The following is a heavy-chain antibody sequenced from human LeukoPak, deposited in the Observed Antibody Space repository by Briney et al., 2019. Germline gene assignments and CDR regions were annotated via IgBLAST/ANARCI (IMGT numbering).Heavy chain of an antibody. CDR1: GVSISSSSYY. D-gene: IGHD2-2*01. Sequence: SETLSLTCTVSGVSISSSSYYWGWIRQPPGKGLEWTGSIYYTGSTYYNPSLKSRVTISIDTSKNQFSLKLSSVTAADTAVYYCAIRIAVVPARFDYWGQGTLVTVSS. CDR3: AIRIAVVPARFDY. V-gene: IGHV4-39*01. J-gene: IGHJ4*02. CDR2: IYYTGST.